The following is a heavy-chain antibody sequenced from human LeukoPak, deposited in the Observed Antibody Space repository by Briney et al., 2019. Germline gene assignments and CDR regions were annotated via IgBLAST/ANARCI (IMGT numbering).Heavy chain of an antibody. D-gene: IGHD3-22*01. CDR2: ISYDGSNK. J-gene: IGHJ4*02. CDR3: ARTPAPYDSNGYPLDC. CDR1: GFTFSNYG. V-gene: IGHV3-30*03. Sequence: GRSLRLSCAASGFTFSNYGMHWVRQAPGKGLEWVAVISYDGSNKYYADSVKGRFTISRDNSKNTLYLQMNSLRAEDTAVYYCARTPAPYDSNGYPLDCWGQGTLVTVSS.